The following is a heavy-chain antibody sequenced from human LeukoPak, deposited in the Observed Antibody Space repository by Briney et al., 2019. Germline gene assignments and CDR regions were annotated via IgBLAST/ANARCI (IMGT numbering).Heavy chain of an antibody. V-gene: IGHV3-21*01. CDR2: ISSSSSYI. CDR3: AKQNGRRDGYNFAPPDY. Sequence: GGSLRLSCAASGFTFSSYSMNWVRQAPGKGLEWVSSISSSSSYIYYADSVKGRFTISRDNAKNSLYLQMNSLRAEDTAVYYCAKQNGRRDGYNFAPPDYWGQGTLVTVSS. CDR1: GFTFSSYS. J-gene: IGHJ4*02. D-gene: IGHD5-24*01.